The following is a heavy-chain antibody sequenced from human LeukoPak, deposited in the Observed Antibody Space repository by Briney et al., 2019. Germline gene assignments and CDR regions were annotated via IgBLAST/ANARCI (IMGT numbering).Heavy chain of an antibody. CDR1: GFTFSTYW. CDR3: ARAYPIDY. V-gene: IGHV3-74*01. Sequence: GGSLRLSCAASGFTFSTYWMHWVGQAPGKGLVWVSRIKSDGSSTSYADSVKGRFTISRDNAKNTLYLQMNSLRAEDTAVYYCARAYPIDYWGQGTLVTVSS. J-gene: IGHJ4*02. CDR2: IKSDGSST.